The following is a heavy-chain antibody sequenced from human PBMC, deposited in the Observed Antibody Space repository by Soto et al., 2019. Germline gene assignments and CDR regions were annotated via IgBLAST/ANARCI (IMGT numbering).Heavy chain of an antibody. CDR2: IWYDGSNK. D-gene: IGHD5-18*01. V-gene: IGHV3-33*08. J-gene: IGHJ4*02. Sequence: QVQMVESGGGMVQPGRSLRLSCAASGFTFSSYGMHWVRQAPGKGLEWVAVIWYDGSNKDYADSVKGRFTISRDNSKNTLYLQINSLRAEDTAVYYCAREKDSTMGPSFDSWGQGTLVTVSS. CDR3: AREKDSTMGPSFDS. CDR1: GFTFSSYG.